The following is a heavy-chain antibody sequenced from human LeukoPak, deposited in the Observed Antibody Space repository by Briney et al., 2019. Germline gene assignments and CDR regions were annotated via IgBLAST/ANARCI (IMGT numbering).Heavy chain of an antibody. CDR2: IFYTGTT. CDR1: GGSVSGYY. Sequence: PETLSLTCTVSGGSVSGYYWSWIRQPPGKGLEYIGYIFYTGTTLYSPSLKTRVTMSVDTSENQFSLKLSSVTAADTAVYYCARHDVVPVIRRGFDFWGQGTLVTVSS. D-gene: IGHD2-21*02. CDR3: ARHDVVPVIRRGFDF. V-gene: IGHV4-59*08. J-gene: IGHJ4*02.